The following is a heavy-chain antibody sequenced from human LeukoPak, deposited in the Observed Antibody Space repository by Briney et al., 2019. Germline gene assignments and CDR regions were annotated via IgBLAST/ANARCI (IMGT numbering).Heavy chain of an antibody. Sequence: GGSLRLSCAASGFTFDDYAMHWVRQAPGKGLEWVSGISWNSGSIGYADSVKGRFTISRDNAKNSLYLQMNSLRAEDTALYYCAKGGSPTVTGSYYFDYWGQGTLVTVSS. J-gene: IGHJ4*02. CDR2: ISWNSGSI. V-gene: IGHV3-9*01. CDR3: AKGGSPTVTGSYYFDY. D-gene: IGHD4-17*01. CDR1: GFTFDDYA.